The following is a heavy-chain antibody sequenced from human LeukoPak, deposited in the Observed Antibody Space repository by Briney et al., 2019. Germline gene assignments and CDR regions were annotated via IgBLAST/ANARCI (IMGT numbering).Heavy chain of an antibody. CDR1: GGSISSSSYY. Sequence: SETLSLTCTVSGGSISSSSYYWGWIRQPPGKALAWLGSTYSSGSTYYTPSLKRLFTISGDTSKTQFSLKLSSVTAADTAVYYCARDRLAYDSSCYPFDYWAQGTLVTVSS. V-gene: IGHV4-39*07. CDR2: TYSSGST. D-gene: IGHD3-22*01. CDR3: ARDRLAYDSSCYPFDY. J-gene: IGHJ4*02.